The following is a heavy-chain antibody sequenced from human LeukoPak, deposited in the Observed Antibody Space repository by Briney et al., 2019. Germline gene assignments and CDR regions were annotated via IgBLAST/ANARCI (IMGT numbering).Heavy chain of an antibody. D-gene: IGHD3-10*01. J-gene: IGHJ4*02. CDR2: IIPIFGTA. V-gene: IGHV1-69*05. CDR1: GGTFSSYA. CDR3: ARGSYGSGTIPTIRFDY. Sequence: ASVKVSCKASGGTFSSYAISWVRQAPGQGLEWMGSIIPIFGTANYAQKFQGRVTITTDESTSTAYMELSSLRSEDTAVYYCARGSYGSGTIPTIRFDYWGQGPLVTVSS.